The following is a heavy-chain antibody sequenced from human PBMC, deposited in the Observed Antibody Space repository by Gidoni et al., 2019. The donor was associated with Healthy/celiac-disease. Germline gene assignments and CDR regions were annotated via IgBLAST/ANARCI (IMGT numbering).Heavy chain of an antibody. CDR1: GFTFSSYA. V-gene: IGHV3-23*01. J-gene: IGHJ1*01. Sequence: EVQLLESGGGLVQPGGSLRLSCAAAGFTFSSYAMSWVRQAPGKGLEWVSAISGSGGSTYYADSVKGRFTISIDNSKNTLYLQMNSLRAEDTAVYYCAKDRPTIFGVVIIPEYFQHWGQGTLVTVSS. CDR2: ISGSGGST. CDR3: AKDRPTIFGVVIIPEYFQH. D-gene: IGHD3-3*01.